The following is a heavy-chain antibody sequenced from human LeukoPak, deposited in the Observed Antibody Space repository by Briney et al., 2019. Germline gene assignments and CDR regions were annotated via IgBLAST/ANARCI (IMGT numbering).Heavy chain of an antibody. J-gene: IGHJ4*01. Sequence: ASVKVSCKASGYTFTGYYMHWVRRAPGQGLEWMGWINPNSGGTNYAQKFQGWVTMTRDTSISTAYMELRRLRSDDTAVYYCARDRGGITMILAPDYWGXXTLVAVSS. CDR3: ARDRGGITMILAPDY. V-gene: IGHV1-2*04. CDR2: INPNSGGT. CDR1: GYTFTGYY. D-gene: IGHD3-22*01.